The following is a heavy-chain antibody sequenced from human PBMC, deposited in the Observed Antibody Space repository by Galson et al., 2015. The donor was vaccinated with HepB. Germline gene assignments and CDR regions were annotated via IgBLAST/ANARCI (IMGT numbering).Heavy chain of an antibody. V-gene: IGHV5-10-1*01. CDR2: IDPSDSYT. Sequence: QSGAEVKKPGESLRISCKGSGYSFTNSWISWVRQMPGKGLQWMGRIDPSDSYTNYSPSFQGHVSMSADKSISTAYLQWSSLKASDTAVYFCARLQGSGTYPDDYWGQGTLVPVSS. CDR1: GYSFTNSW. CDR3: ARLQGSGTYPDDY. J-gene: IGHJ4*02. D-gene: IGHD3-10*01.